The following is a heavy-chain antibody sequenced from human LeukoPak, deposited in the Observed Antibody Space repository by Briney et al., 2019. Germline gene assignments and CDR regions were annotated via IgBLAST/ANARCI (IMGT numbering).Heavy chain of an antibody. V-gene: IGHV4-39*01. CDR1: GYSISSSSYY. D-gene: IGHD3-22*01. Sequence: SETLSLTCAVSGYSISSSSYYWGWIRQPPGKGLEWIGSIYYSGSTYYNPSLKSRVTISVDTSKNQFSLKLSSVTAADTAVYYCASRINYYDSSGYVVWGQGTLVTVSS. J-gene: IGHJ4*02. CDR2: IYYSGST. CDR3: ASRINYYDSSGYVV.